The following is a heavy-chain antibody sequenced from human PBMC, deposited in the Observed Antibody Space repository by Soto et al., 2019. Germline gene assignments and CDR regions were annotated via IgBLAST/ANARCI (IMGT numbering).Heavy chain of an antibody. CDR1: GFTFSSYG. CDR2: ISYDGTDK. Sequence: QVEVVESGGGVVQPGRSLRLSCAASGFTFSSYGIHWVRQAPGKGLEWVALISYDGTDKYYADSVKGRFTISRDNSKNTLYLQMSSLGPEDTAVYYCVKERYAQLWLEDYGMDVWGQGTTVTVFS. D-gene: IGHD5-18*01. V-gene: IGHV3-30*18. J-gene: IGHJ6*02. CDR3: VKERYAQLWLEDYGMDV.